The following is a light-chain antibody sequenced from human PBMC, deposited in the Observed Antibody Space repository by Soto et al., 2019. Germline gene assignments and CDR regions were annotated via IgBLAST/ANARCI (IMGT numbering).Light chain of an antibody. CDR1: QSVGTW. Sequence: DLQMTQSPSTLSASVGDRVTITCRASQSVGTWLAWYQQKPGKAPSLLIYKASTLQGGVPSRFGGSGSGTEFTLTISSLQPDDVATYYCQQYGSYWTFGQGTKVEIK. CDR3: QQYGSYWT. J-gene: IGKJ1*01. CDR2: KAS. V-gene: IGKV1-5*03.